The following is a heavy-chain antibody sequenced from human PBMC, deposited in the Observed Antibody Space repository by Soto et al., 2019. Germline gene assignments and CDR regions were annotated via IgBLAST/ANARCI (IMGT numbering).Heavy chain of an antibody. V-gene: IGHV1-18*01. CDR2: ISAYNGAT. CDR1: GYTFSNYG. D-gene: IGHD2-15*01. J-gene: IGHJ5*02. Sequence: QVHLVQSVAEVKKPGASVKVSCKASGYTFSNYGITWVRQAPGQGLEWMGWISAYNGATSYAQKFQSRVTMTTDTSTTTAYMELRSLTSDDTALYFCARGVAVIAATPPQENNWFDPWGQGTLVTVSS. CDR3: ARGVAVIAATPPQENNWFDP.